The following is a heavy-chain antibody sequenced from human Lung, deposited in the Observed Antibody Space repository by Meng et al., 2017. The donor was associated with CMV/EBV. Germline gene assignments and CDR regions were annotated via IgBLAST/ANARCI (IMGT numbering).Heavy chain of an antibody. D-gene: IGHD6-13*01. V-gene: IGHV1-46*01. CDR3: ARCLGYRCSWYFQYYFDC. CDR2: INPSDNTT. CDR1: GYTFTNYY. J-gene: IGHJ4*02. Sequence: ASXXVSXKASGYTFTNYYINWGRQAPGQGLEWMGIINPSDNTTNYAQKFQGRVTMTRDTSTSTVYMELSSLTSDDTALYYCARCLGYRCSWYFQYYFDCXGQAXLVTVSS.